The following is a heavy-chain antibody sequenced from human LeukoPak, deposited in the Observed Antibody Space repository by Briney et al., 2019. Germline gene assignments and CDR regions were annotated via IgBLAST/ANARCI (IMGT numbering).Heavy chain of an antibody. CDR2: INAGNGNT. Sequence: ASVKVSCKASGYTFTSYAMHWVRQAPGQRLEWMGWINAGNGNTKYSQKFQGRVTITRDTSASTAYMELSSLRSEDTAVYYCARGIAMILAPLDYWGQGTLVTVSS. D-gene: IGHD3-22*01. CDR1: GYTFTSYA. J-gene: IGHJ4*02. V-gene: IGHV1-3*01. CDR3: ARGIAMILAPLDY.